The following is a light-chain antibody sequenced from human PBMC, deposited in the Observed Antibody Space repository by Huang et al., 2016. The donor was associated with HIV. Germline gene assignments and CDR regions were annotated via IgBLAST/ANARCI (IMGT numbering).Light chain of an antibody. V-gene: IGKV3-15*01. CDR1: ESVGSN. Sequence: EIVMTQSPATLSVSPGERATLSCRASESVGSNLAWYQQKPGQAPRLLIFDASTRATDFPARFSGSGSATEFTLTISSLQSEDSAVYYCQHYSKWPPVYIFGQGTKLEIK. CDR2: DAS. CDR3: QHYSKWPPVYI. J-gene: IGKJ2*01.